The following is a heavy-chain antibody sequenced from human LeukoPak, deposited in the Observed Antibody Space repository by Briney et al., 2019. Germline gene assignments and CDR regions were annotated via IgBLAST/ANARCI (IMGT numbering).Heavy chain of an antibody. CDR3: ARDPTTVVTTPYNFDD. CDR1: GGSFIGYH. D-gene: IGHD4-23*01. J-gene: IGHJ4*02. CDR2: INHRGNP. V-gene: IGHV4-34*01. Sequence: PSETLSLTCAVSGGSFIGYHWNXXXQPPGKGLEWMGEINHRGNPNYNPSLMSRVTISIDTTKNQCSLKLRSLTAADTAVYYCARDPTTVVTTPYNFDDWGQGTLVTVYS.